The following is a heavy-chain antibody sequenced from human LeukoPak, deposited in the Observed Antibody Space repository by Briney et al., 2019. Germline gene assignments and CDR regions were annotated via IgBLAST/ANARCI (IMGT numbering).Heavy chain of an antibody. V-gene: IGHV3-15*01. CDR3: TTDLRVYYDSSGYLTPDAFDI. D-gene: IGHD3-22*01. J-gene: IGHJ3*02. CDR2: IKSKTDGGTT. Sequence: KAGGSLRLSCAASGFTFSNAWMSRVRQAPGKGLEWVGRIKSKTDGGTTDYAAPVKGRFTISRDDSKNTLYLQMNSLKTEDTAVYYCTTDLRVYYDSSGYLTPDAFDIWGQGTMVTVSS. CDR1: GFTFSNAW.